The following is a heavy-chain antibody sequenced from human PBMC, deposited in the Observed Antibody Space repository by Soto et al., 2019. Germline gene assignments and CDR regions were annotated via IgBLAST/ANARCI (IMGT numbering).Heavy chain of an antibody. D-gene: IGHD3-10*01. CDR3: ARGDYGQYDAYNWFDP. CDR2: VCPGGRT. CDR1: GGSFNNYC. J-gene: IGHJ5*02. V-gene: IGHV4-34*02. Sequence: QVRLQQWGAGLVRPSETLSLTCAVYGGSFNNYCWSWIRQPPGKGLEWIGEVCPGGRTNYSPTLKREVRIAVEGSENQFSLRLTSVTVADTAVYYCARGDYGQYDAYNWFDPWGQGNLVIVAS.